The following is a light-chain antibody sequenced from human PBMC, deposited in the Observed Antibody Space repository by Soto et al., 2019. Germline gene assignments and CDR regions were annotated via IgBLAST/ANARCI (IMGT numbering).Light chain of an antibody. CDR3: EAWDGSLNVL. V-gene: IGLV1-44*01. CDR1: NSNIGTNT. J-gene: IGLJ2*01. Sequence: QAVVTQPPSASGTPGQRVTISCSGSNSNIGTNTVNWYQHLPGSAPKLLIYSNNQRPSGVPDRFSGSKSGTSASLAISGLQPDDEADYYCEAWDGSLNVLFGGGTKLTVL. CDR2: SNN.